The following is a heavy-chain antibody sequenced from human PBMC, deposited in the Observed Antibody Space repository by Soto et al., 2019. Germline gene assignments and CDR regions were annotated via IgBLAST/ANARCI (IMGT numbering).Heavy chain of an antibody. Sequence: QVHLVQSGAEVKKPWASVKVSCKGSGYAFTTYGITGVRQAPGQGLEWMGWSSAHKGNTNYAQKLQGRVTVTRDTSTSTAYMELRSLRSDDTAVYYCARGRYGDYWGQGALVTVSS. CDR1: GYAFTTYG. CDR3: ARGRYGDY. CDR2: SSAHKGNT. V-gene: IGHV1-18*01. D-gene: IGHD1-1*01. J-gene: IGHJ4*02.